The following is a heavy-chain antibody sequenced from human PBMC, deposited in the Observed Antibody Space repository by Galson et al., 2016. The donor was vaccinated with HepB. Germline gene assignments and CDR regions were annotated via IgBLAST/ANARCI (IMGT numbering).Heavy chain of an antibody. CDR3: AKDSGAYYYDSSGYRRNAFDI. J-gene: IGHJ3*02. CDR2: ISRNSGSI. Sequence: SLRLSCAASGFTLAHYAMHWVRQAPGKGLEWVSGISRNSGSIGYADTVKGRFTISRDNAKNSLYLQMNSLRAGDTALYYCAKDSGAYYYDSSGYRRNAFDIWGQGTMVTVSS. D-gene: IGHD3-22*01. V-gene: IGHV3-9*01. CDR1: GFTLAHYA.